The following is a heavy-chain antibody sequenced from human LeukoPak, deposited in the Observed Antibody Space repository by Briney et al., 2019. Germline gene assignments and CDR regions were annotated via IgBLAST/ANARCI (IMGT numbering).Heavy chain of an antibody. CDR3: ARDLGTMVRGVIRDYIGLDWFDP. CDR2: INPNSGGT. CDR1: GYTFTGYY. D-gene: IGHD3-10*01. V-gene: IGHV1-2*02. J-gene: IGHJ5*02. Sequence: ASVKVSCKASGYTFTGYYMHWVRQAPGQGLEWMGWINPNSGGTNYAQTFQGRVTMTRDTSISTAYMELSRLRSDDTAVYYCARDLGTMVRGVIRDYIGLDWFDPWGQGTLVTVSS.